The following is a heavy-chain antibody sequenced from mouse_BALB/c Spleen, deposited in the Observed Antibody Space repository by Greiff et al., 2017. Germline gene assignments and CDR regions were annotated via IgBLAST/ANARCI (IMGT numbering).Heavy chain of an antibody. CDR2: ISSGSSTI. D-gene: IGHD5-1*01. V-gene: IGHV5-17*02. J-gene: IGHJ4*01. CDR1: GFTFSSFG. Sequence: EVMLVESGGGLVQPGGSRKLSCAASGFTFSSFGMHWVRQAPEKGLEWVAYISSGSSTIYYADTVKGRFTISRDNPKNTLFLQMTSLRSEDTAMYYCARENLPKGYAMDYWGQGTSVTVSS. CDR3: ARENLPKGYAMDY.